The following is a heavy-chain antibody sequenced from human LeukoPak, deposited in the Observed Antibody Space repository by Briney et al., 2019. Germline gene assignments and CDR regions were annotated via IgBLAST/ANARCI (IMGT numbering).Heavy chain of an antibody. Sequence: GASVKVSCKASGYTFTSYDINWVRQATGQGLEWMGWMNPNSGNTGYAQKFQGRVTMTRNTSISTAYMELSSLRSEDTAVYYCARPPPSSRIAVAGKWFDPWGQGTLVTVSS. D-gene: IGHD6-19*01. V-gene: IGHV1-8*01. CDR1: GYTFTSYD. CDR2: MNPNSGNT. J-gene: IGHJ5*02. CDR3: ARPPPSSRIAVAGKWFDP.